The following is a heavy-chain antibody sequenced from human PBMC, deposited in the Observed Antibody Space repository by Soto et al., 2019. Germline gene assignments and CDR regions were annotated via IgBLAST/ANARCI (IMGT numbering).Heavy chain of an antibody. CDR2: LKSKTYHEAA. J-gene: IGHJ4*02. CDR1: GFTFSTYS. Sequence: GGSLRLSCVASGFTFSTYSMNWVRQAPGKGLEWVGRLKSKTYHEAAEYAEPVKGRFTISRDDSKNTLFLQMDSLKPEDTAVYYCTLAADSHSAHWGQGPLVTVSS. D-gene: IGHD4-4*01. CDR3: TLAADSHSAH. V-gene: IGHV3-15*07.